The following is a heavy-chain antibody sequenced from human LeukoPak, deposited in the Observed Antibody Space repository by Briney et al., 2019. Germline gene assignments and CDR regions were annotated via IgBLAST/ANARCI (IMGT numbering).Heavy chain of an antibody. V-gene: IGHV3-21*01. CDR3: AREVSEGFDF. D-gene: IGHD3-22*01. Sequence: GGSLRLSCAVSGFTFSGFWMSWSRQAPGKGLEWVSSFGTRSTSVYHAGSVKGRFAISRDNAKNSLYLQMNSLRAEDTALYYCAREVSEGFDFWGQGALVTVSS. CDR1: GFTFSGFW. J-gene: IGHJ4*02. CDR2: FGTRSTSV.